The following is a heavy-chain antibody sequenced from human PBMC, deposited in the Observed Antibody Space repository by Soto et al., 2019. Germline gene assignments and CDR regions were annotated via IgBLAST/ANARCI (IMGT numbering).Heavy chain of an antibody. V-gene: IGHV4-39*07. CDR3: TRGGDPYKTGH. CDR1: GGSISSSSYY. D-gene: IGHD2-21*01. CDR2: IYYSGST. Sequence: SETLSLTCTVSGGSISSSSYYWGWIRQPPGKGLEWIGSIYYSGSTYYNPSLKSRVTISADTSKNQFSLKLTSVNTADTAIYYCTRGGDPYKTGHWGQGTLVTVSS. J-gene: IGHJ4*02.